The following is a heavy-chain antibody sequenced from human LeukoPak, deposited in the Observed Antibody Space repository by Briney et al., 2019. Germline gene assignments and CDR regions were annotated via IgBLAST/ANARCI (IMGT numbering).Heavy chain of an antibody. Sequence: GGSLRLSCAASVFTFSGYDMSWVREAPGKGVGWVSAISGSGGSTYYADSVKGRFTISRDNSKNTLYLQMNSLRAEDTAVYYCAKDHAATHYYFDYWGQGTLVTVSS. CDR3: AKDHAATHYYFDY. D-gene: IGHD6-13*01. J-gene: IGHJ4*02. V-gene: IGHV3-23*01. CDR2: ISGSGGST. CDR1: VFTFSGYD.